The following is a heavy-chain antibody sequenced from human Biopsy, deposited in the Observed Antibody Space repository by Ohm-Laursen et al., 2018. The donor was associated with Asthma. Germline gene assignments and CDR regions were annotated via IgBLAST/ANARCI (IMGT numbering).Heavy chain of an antibody. CDR2: INSVFGTT. Sequence: SVKVSCKSPGGTFNTYVIGWVRQATGQGLEWMGGINSVFGTTTYPQKFQDRVTITADDSTSTVYMELSSLRSEDTAVYYCARKAGSCISRTCYSLDFWGQGTLVTVSS. D-gene: IGHD2-2*01. J-gene: IGHJ4*02. V-gene: IGHV1-69*13. CDR1: GGTFNTYV. CDR3: ARKAGSCISRTCYSLDF.